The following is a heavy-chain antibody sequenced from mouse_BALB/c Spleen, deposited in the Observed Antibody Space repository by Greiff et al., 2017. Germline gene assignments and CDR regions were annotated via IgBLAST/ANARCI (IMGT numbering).Heavy chain of an antibody. CDR3: AKNLNYGSSSYYAMDY. D-gene: IGHD1-1*01. CDR1: GFSLTSYG. CDR2: IWRGGST. J-gene: IGHJ4*01. Sequence: QVQLKESGPSLVQPSQSLSITCTVSGFSLTSYGVHWVRQSPGKGLEWLGVIWRGGSTDYNAAFMSRLSITKDNSKSQVFFKMNSLQADDTAIYYCAKNLNYGSSSYYAMDYWGQGTSVTVSS. V-gene: IGHV2-5-1*01.